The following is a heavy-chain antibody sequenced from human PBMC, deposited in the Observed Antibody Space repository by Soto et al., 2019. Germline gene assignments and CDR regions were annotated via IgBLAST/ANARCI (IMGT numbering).Heavy chain of an antibody. V-gene: IGHV3-23*01. J-gene: IGHJ4*02. CDR3: AKGQEMIWHPLNFDY. CDR1: GFTFSSYA. CDR2: ISGSGGST. Sequence: GGSLRLSCAASGFTFSSYAMSWVRQAPGKGLERVSAISGSGGSTCYADSVKGRFTISRDNSKNTLYLQMNSLRAEDTAVYYCAKGQEMIWHPLNFDYWGQGTLVTVSS. D-gene: IGHD3-22*01.